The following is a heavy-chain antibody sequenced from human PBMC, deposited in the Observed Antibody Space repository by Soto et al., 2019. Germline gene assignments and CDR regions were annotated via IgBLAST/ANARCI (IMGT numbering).Heavy chain of an antibody. Sequence: EVQLLESGGGLVQPRGSLRLSCAASGFTFSSYAMSWVRQAPGKGLEWVSAITGSGGSTYYADSVKGRFTISRDNSKNTLYLQMNSLRAEDTAVYYCAXPIGGYDAFDXWGXGXXVTVSS. CDR3: AXPIGGYDAFDX. CDR2: ITGSGGST. J-gene: IGHJ3*01. CDR1: GFTFSSYA. V-gene: IGHV3-23*01. D-gene: IGHD3-16*01.